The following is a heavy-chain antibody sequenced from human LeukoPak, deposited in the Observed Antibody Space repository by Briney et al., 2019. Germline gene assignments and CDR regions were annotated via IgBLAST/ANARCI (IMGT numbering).Heavy chain of an antibody. CDR3: ARGHYDFWSGYFDAFDI. CDR2: IYYSGST. J-gene: IGHJ3*02. Sequence: PSETLSLTCTVSGGSISSGGYYWSWISQHPGKGLEWIGYIYYSGSTYYDPSLKSRFTISVDTSKNQFSLKLSSVTAADTAVYYCARGHYDFWSGYFDAFDIWGQGTMVTVCS. D-gene: IGHD3-3*01. CDR1: GGSISSGGYY. V-gene: IGHV4-31*03.